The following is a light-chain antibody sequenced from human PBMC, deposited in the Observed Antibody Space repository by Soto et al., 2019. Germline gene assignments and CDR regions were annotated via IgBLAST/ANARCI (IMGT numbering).Light chain of an antibody. J-gene: IGLJ1*01. Sequence: QSALTQPASVSGSPGQSITISCTGTGSDVGGYDNVSWYQQYPGKAPKLVIYDVTNRPSGVSNRFSGAKSGNTAALIIFGLRAEDKAVYYCCSYTSSGTCVLGNGTKVTLL. CDR2: DVT. CDR3: CSYTSSGTCV. V-gene: IGLV2-14*03. CDR1: GSDVGGYDN.